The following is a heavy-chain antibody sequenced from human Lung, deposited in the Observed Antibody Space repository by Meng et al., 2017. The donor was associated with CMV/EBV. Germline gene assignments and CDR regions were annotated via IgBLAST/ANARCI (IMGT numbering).Heavy chain of an antibody. Sequence: SGYTFTGYYIHWVRQALGQGLEWMGRINSNSDDTNYAQNFQDRLTMTRDTSISTVYMELTRLTSDDTAVYYCARGGVLLPAGKSWFDHWGLGTLVTVSS. CDR1: GYTFTGYY. D-gene: IGHD2-2*01. CDR3: ARGGVLLPAGKSWFDH. V-gene: IGHV1-2*06. CDR2: INSNSDDT. J-gene: IGHJ5*02.